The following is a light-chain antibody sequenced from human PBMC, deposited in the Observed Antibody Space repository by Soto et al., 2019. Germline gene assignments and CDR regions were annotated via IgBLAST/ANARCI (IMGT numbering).Light chain of an antibody. J-gene: IGLJ2*01. Sequence: QAVLTQPPSVSGAPGQRVTISCTGSSSNIGAGFDVHWYHQIAGTAPKLLIYGNINRPSGVPDRFSASKSGTSASLAITGLQAEDEADYYCQSFDSSLSGSVFGGGTKLTVL. CDR1: SSNIGAGFD. V-gene: IGLV1-40*01. CDR3: QSFDSSLSGSV. CDR2: GNI.